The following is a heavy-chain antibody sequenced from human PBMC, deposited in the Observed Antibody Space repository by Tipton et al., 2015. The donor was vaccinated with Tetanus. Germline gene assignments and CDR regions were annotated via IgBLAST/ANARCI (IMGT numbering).Heavy chain of an antibody. J-gene: IGHJ4*02. CDR1: GGLITTGGYS. Sequence: TLSLTCTVSGGLITTGGYSWGWIRQLPGQGLEWLGYIYQTDSTYYNPSVRSRLTLSLQRSKNQFSLKLSSVTAADTAVYYCARGTGDYWGQGTLVTVSS. V-gene: IGHV4-30-2*01. D-gene: IGHD1-14*01. CDR2: IYQTDST. CDR3: ARGTGDY.